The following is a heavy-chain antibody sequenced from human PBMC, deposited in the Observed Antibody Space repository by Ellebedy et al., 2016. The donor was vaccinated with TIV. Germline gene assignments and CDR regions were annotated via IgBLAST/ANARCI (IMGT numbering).Heavy chain of an antibody. CDR3: AKAGYSSAWYLVFDY. CDR2: IIGSGGST. Sequence: GGSLRLSCAASGFTFSTYAMNWLRQAPGKGLEWVSSIIGSGGSTLYADSVKGRFTISRDNSKNMVYLQMNSLRVEDTAVYYCAKAGYSSAWYLVFDYWGQGTLVTFSS. V-gene: IGHV3-23*01. CDR1: GFTFSTYA. J-gene: IGHJ4*02. D-gene: IGHD6-19*01.